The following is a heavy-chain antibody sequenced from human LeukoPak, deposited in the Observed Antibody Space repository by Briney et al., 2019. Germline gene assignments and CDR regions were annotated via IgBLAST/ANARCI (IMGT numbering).Heavy chain of an antibody. CDR2: IYPRDGST. J-gene: IGHJ4*02. V-gene: IGHV1-46*01. Sequence: ASVKVSCKASGYTFTSNYIHWVRQAPGQGLEWMGMIYPRDGSTSYAQKFQGRVTVTRDTSTSTVHMELSGLRSEDTAVYYCARDLASSGYYWDWGQGTLVTVSS. CDR1: GYTFTSNY. D-gene: IGHD3-22*01. CDR3: ARDLASSGYYWD.